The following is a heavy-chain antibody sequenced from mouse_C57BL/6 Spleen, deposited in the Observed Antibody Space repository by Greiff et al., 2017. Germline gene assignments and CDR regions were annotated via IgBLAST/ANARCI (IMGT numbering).Heavy chain of an antibody. V-gene: IGHV5-16*01. CDR3: ARGYYGSSYGMDY. Sequence: EVQRVESEGGLVQPGSSMKLSCTASGFTFSDYYMAWVRQVPEKGLEWVANINYDGSSTYYLDSLKSRFIISRDNAKNILYLQMSSLKSEDTATYYCARGYYGSSYGMDYWGQGTSVTVSS. J-gene: IGHJ4*01. D-gene: IGHD1-1*01. CDR1: GFTFSDYY. CDR2: INYDGSST.